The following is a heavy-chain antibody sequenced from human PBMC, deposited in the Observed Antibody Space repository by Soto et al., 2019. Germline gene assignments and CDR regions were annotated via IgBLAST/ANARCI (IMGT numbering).Heavy chain of an antibody. V-gene: IGHV3-23*01. J-gene: IGHJ4*02. D-gene: IGHD3-22*01. CDR2: ISGSGGST. Sequence: PSETLSLSCAASGFTFSSYAMSWVRQAPGKGLEWVSAISGSGGSTYYADSVKGRFTISRDNSKNTLYLQMNSLRAEDTAVYYCAKRPYYYDSSGYSGPFDYWGQGTLVTVSS. CDR1: GFTFSSYA. CDR3: AKRPYYYDSSGYSGPFDY.